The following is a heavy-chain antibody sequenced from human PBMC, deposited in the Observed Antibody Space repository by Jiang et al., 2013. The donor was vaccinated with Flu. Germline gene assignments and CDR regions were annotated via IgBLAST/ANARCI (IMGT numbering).Heavy chain of an antibody. Sequence: GSGLVKPSETLSLTCTVPGGSISSSSYYWGWIRQPPGKGLEWIGSIYYSGSTYYNPSLKSRVTISVDTSKNQFSLKLSSVTAADTAVYYCASLPVIWSGYSPTIDYFDYWGQGTLVTVSS. CDR2: IYYSGST. D-gene: IGHD3-3*01. CDR1: GGSISSSSYY. CDR3: ASLPVIWSGYSPTIDYFDY. J-gene: IGHJ4*02. V-gene: IGHV4-39*07.